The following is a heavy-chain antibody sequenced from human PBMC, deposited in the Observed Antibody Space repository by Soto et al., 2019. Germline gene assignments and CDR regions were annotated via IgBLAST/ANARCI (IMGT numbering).Heavy chain of an antibody. CDR2: IDYSGST. Sequence: SETLSLTSTVSAGSISSYYWSWIRQPPGKGLEWIGYIDYSGSTNYNPSLKSRATISVDTSNNQFSLKLSSVTAADTAVSYCARVDGYNYVFDYWGQGTLVSVSS. J-gene: IGHJ4*02. CDR3: ARVDGYNYVFDY. V-gene: IGHV4-59*01. CDR1: AGSISSYY. D-gene: IGHD5-12*01.